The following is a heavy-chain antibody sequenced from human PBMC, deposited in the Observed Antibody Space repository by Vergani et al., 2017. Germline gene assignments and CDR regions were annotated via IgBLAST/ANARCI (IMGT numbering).Heavy chain of an antibody. CDR2: ISSSGGST. Sequence: EVQLLESGGGLVQPGGSLRLSCAASGFTFSSYAMSWVRQAPGKGLEWVSAISSSGGSTYYADSVKGRFTIARDNSKNTMYLQMNSLRAEDTAVYYCAKARAQVWYFDLWGRGTLVTVSS. CDR1: GFTFSSYA. V-gene: IGHV3-23*01. J-gene: IGHJ2*01. CDR3: AKARAQVWYFDL.